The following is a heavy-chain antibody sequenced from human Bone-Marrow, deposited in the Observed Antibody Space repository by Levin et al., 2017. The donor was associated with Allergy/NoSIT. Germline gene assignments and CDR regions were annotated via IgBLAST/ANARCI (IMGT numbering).Heavy chain of an antibody. Sequence: PGGSLRLSCAASGFMFSSDWMTWVRQAPGKGLEWVANINQDGRTTYYLNSLSGRFTISRDNAKNSLYLHLSSLTAEDTAVYYCARDVKGGNFDYWGQGTLVTVSS. J-gene: IGHJ4*02. V-gene: IGHV3-7*01. D-gene: IGHD1-14*01. CDR2: INQDGRTT. CDR3: ARDVKGGNFDY. CDR1: GFMFSSDW.